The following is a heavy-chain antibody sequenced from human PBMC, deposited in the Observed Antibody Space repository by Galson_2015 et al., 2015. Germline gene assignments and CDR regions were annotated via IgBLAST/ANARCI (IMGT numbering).Heavy chain of an antibody. CDR2: IYTSGST. CDR3: AREAGYGDYGHFDY. V-gene: IGHV4-61*02. J-gene: IGHJ4*02. CDR1: GGSISSGSYY. D-gene: IGHD4-17*01. Sequence: TLSLTCTVSGGSISSGSYYWSWIRQPAGKGLEWIGRIYTSGSTNYNPSLKSRVTISVDTSKNQFSLKLSSVTAADTAVYYCAREAGYGDYGHFDYWGQGTLVTVSS.